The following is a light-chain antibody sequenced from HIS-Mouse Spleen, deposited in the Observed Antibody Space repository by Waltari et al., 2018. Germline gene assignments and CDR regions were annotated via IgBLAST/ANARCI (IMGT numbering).Light chain of an antibody. V-gene: IGLV3-19*01. CDR1: SHRSYY. J-gene: IGLJ2*01. CDR3: NSRDSSGNHV. Sequence: SSELTQDPAVSVALGQTVRITCQGDSHRSYYASWYQQKPGQAPVLVIYGKNNRPSGIPGRFSGSSSGNTASLTITGAQAEDEAYYYCNSRDSSGNHVFGGGTKLTVL. CDR2: GKN.